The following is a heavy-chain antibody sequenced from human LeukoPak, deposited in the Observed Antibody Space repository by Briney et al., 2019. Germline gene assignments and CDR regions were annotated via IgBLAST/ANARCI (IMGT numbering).Heavy chain of an antibody. CDR3: ARGLGGSPYYYYYGMDV. Sequence: SETLSLTCTVSGGSISSSSYYWGWIRQPPGKGLEWIGSIYYSGSTYYNPSLKSRVTISVDTSKNQFSLKLSSVTAADTAVYYCARGLGGSPYYYYYGMDVWGQGTTVTVSS. J-gene: IGHJ6*02. D-gene: IGHD1-26*01. V-gene: IGHV4-39*07. CDR2: IYYSGST. CDR1: GGSISSSSYY.